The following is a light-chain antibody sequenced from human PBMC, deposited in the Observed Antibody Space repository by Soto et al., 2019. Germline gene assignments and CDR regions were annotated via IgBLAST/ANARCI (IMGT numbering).Light chain of an antibody. CDR1: SGHSSYA. CDR3: QTWGTGIQV. CDR2: LNSDGSH. Sequence: QLVLTQSPSASASLGASVKLTCTLSSGHSSYAIAWHQQQPEKGPRYLMKLNSDGSHSKGDGIPDRFSGSSSGAERYLTISRLQYEDEADYYCQTWGTGIQVFGGGTQLTVL. V-gene: IGLV4-69*01. J-gene: IGLJ2*01.